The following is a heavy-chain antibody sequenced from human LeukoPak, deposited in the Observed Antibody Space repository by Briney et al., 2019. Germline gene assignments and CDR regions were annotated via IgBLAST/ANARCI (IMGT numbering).Heavy chain of an antibody. CDR3: ASAKQWLASYSFDY. CDR2: IYTSGST. CDR1: GGSISSYY. V-gene: IGHV4-4*07. Sequence: SETLSLTCTVSGGSISSYYWRWIRQPAGKGLEWIGRIYTSGSTNYNPSLKSRVTISVDTSKNQCSLKLSSVTAADTAVYYCASAKQWLASYSFDYWGQGTLVTVSS. D-gene: IGHD6-19*01. J-gene: IGHJ4*02.